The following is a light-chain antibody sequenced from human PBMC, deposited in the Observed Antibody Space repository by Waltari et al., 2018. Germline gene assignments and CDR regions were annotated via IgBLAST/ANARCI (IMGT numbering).Light chain of an antibody. J-gene: IGLJ3*02. CDR3: QTWGTGRV. CDR1: TGHSSYA. V-gene: IGLV4-69*01. Sequence: QVVLTQSPSASASLEASVKLTCTLSTGHSSYAIAWHQQRPEKGPRYLLKLNSDGTHTKGDGIPDRFSGSSSGAERYLTVSSLQSEDEADYYCQTWGTGRVFGGGTRLTVL. CDR2: LNSDGTH.